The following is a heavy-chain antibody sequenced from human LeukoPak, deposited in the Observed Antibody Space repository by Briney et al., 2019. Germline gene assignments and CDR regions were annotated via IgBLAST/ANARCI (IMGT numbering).Heavy chain of an antibody. CDR3: ARETYYYHNSGYPQDS. Sequence: SETLSLTCTVSGGSISSSNYYWGWIRQPPGKGLEWIGSIYYSGSTSYNPSLKSRVTISVNTSKNQFSLKLSSVTAADTAVYYCARETYYYHNSGYPQDSWGQGTLVTVYS. CDR1: GGSISSSNYY. D-gene: IGHD3-22*01. CDR2: IYYSGST. J-gene: IGHJ4*02. V-gene: IGHV4-39*07.